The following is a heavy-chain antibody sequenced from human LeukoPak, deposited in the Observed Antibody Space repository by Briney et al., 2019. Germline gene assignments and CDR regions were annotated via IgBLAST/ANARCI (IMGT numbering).Heavy chain of an antibody. CDR3: ARGIPRGAFDI. Sequence: SETLCLTCAVYGGSFSGYYWSWIRQPPGKGLEWIGEINHSGSTNYNPSLKSRVTISVDTSKNQFSLKLSSVTAADTAVYYCARGIPRGAFDIWGQGTMVTVSS. V-gene: IGHV4-34*01. J-gene: IGHJ3*02. D-gene: IGHD2-2*02. CDR1: GGSFSGYY. CDR2: INHSGST.